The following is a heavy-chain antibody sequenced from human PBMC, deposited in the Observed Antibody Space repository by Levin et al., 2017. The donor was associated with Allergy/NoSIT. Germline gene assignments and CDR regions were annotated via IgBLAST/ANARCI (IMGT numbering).Heavy chain of an antibody. CDR3: ARDVGRGWFDY. CDR2: MNQDGFEK. V-gene: IGHV3-7*01. Sequence: GGSLRLSCVASGFTFSDHWMSWVRQPPGKGLEWVANMNQDGFEKSYVDFVKGRFTISRDNAKNSLYLQMNSLRAEDTAVYYCARDVGRGWFDYWGQGTLITVSS. J-gene: IGHJ4*02. CDR1: GFTFSDHW. D-gene: IGHD6-19*01.